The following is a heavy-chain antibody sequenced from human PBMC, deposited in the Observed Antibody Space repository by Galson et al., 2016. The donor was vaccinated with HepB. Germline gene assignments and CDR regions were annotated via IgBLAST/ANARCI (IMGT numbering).Heavy chain of an antibody. D-gene: IGHD3-16*01. Sequence: SVKVSCKASGYDFPNYVMHWVRRAPGQRPEWMGWIHPGNGNTKYSETFQGRVIITSDTSATTVYMELSSLRSEDTAVYFCARRDYALDYWGQGTLVTVSS. J-gene: IGHJ4*02. CDR2: IHPGNGNT. CDR3: ARRDYALDY. CDR1: GYDFPNYV. V-gene: IGHV1-3*01.